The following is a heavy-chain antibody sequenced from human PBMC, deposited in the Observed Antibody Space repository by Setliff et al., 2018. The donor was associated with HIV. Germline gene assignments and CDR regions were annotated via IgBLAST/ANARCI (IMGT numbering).Heavy chain of an antibody. CDR1: GGSTSSSSYY. D-gene: IGHD2-21*01. CDR2: SQNSVNT. CDR3: ARHSIAVVIGVPERDDAFDI. V-gene: IGHV4-39*01. J-gene: IGHJ3*02. Sequence: PSETLSLTCSVSGGSTSSSSYYWAWVRQPPGKGLQWIGSSQNSVNTYYNPSLKSRVTVSVDTSKNQFSLKLSSVTAADTAVYYCARHSIAVVIGVPERDDAFDIWGHGTMVTVSS.